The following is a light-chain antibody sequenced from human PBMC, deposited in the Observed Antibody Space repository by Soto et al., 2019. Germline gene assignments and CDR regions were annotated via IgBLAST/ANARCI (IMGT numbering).Light chain of an antibody. CDR2: DVS. CDR1: SSDVGGYNY. V-gene: IGLV2-14*01. CDR3: SSYTSSITLYV. J-gene: IGLJ1*01. Sequence: QSALTQPASVSGSPGQSITISCTGTSSDVGGYNYVSWYQQHPGKAPKLMIYDVSNRPSGVSNRFSGSKSGNTASLTISELQAEDEADYYCSSYTSSITLYVFGTGTKLTVL.